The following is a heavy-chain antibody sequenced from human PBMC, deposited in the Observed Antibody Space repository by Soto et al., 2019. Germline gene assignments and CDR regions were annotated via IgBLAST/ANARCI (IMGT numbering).Heavy chain of an antibody. CDR3: ARGADYDSSGIRLNWFDP. V-gene: IGHV3-48*02. CDR2: ISSSTSTI. D-gene: IGHD3-22*01. J-gene: IGHJ5*02. CDR1: GFTFSSYD. Sequence: EVQLVESGGGLVQPGGSLRLSCAASGFTFSSYDMNWVRQAPGKGLEWVSYISSSTSTIYYAASVKGRFTISRDNAKNSLYLQMNSLRDEDTAVYDCARGADYDSSGIRLNWFDPWGQGTLVTVSS.